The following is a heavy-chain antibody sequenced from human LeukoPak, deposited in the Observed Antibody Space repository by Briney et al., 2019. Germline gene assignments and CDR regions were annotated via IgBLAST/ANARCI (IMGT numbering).Heavy chain of an antibody. Sequence: SETPSLTCAVYGESFSGYYWSWIRQPPGKGLEWIGEINHSGSTNYNPSLKSRVTISVDTSKNQFSLKLSSVTAADTAVYYCARGPSRASLGYWGQGTLVTVSS. CDR2: INHSGST. CDR1: GESFSGYY. V-gene: IGHV4-34*01. CDR3: ARGPSRASLGY. J-gene: IGHJ4*02. D-gene: IGHD3-10*01.